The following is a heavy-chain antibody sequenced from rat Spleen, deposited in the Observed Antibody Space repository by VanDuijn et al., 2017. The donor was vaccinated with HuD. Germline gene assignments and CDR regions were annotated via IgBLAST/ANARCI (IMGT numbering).Heavy chain of an antibody. D-gene: IGHD1-11*01. CDR3: ARITTEGSRYYWYFDF. CDR2: IWAGGST. Sequence: QVQLKESGPGLMQPSETLSLTCTVSGFSLPSNAVGWVRQPLGKGLVWMGTIWAGGSTRYNSTVQSRLSISRDTSKNQVFLKMTSLQPEDTGTYYCARITTEGSRYYWYFDFWGPGTMVTVSS. J-gene: IGHJ1*01. CDR1: GFSLPSNA. V-gene: IGHV2-72*01.